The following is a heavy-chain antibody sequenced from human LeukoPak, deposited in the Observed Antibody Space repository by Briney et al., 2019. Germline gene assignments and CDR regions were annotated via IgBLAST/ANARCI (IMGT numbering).Heavy chain of an antibody. CDR1: GGSVSSYY. CDR3: AISSLDAFDI. CDR2: IYYSGST. J-gene: IGHJ3*02. V-gene: IGHV4-59*02. Sequence: SETLSLTCTVSGGSVSSYYWSWIRQPPGKGLEWIGYIYYSGSTNYNPSLKSRVTISVDTSKNQFSLKLSSVTAADTAVYYCAISSLDAFDIWGQGTMVTVSS. D-gene: IGHD2-2*01.